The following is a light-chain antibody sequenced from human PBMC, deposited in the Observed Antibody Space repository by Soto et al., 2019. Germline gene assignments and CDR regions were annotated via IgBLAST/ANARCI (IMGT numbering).Light chain of an antibody. V-gene: IGKV3-11*01. CDR1: QSVVSS. CDR2: DAS. Sequence: EIVLTQSPDTLSLSPGGRATLSCRASQSVVSSLDWYQQKPGQAPRLLIYDASNRPTGIPARFSGSGSGTAYTLPISNLEPEDFAVYFCQQRSRSITFGGWT. CDR3: QQRSRSIT. J-gene: IGKJ4*01.